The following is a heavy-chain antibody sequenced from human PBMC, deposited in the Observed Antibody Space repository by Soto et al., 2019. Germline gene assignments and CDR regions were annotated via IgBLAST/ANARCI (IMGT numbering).Heavy chain of an antibody. Sequence: SETLSLTCTVSGDSITGSYWRCIRQPPGNTIEWIGYIYYSGTTTYTTSLKSRVSISVDKSKKKFSLRLTSVIAADTAVYYCARDMPYAAGSLAGCDYWGQGILVTVSS. D-gene: IGHD1-26*01. CDR3: ARDMPYAAGSLAGCDY. J-gene: IGHJ4*02. V-gene: IGHV4-59*01. CDR2: IYYSGTT. CDR1: GDSITGSY.